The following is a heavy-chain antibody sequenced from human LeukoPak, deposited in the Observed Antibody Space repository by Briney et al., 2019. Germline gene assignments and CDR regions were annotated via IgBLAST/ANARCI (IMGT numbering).Heavy chain of an antibody. V-gene: IGHV3-48*02. CDR3: ARVSIAAALN. J-gene: IGHJ4*02. Sequence: PGGSLSLSCAASGFTFSSYSMNWVREAPGRGREWVSYISSSSSTIYYADSVKGRFTISRDNAKNSLYLQMNSLRDEHTAVYYCARVSIAAALNWGQGTLVTVSS. CDR1: GFTFSSYS. D-gene: IGHD6-13*01. CDR2: ISSSSSTI.